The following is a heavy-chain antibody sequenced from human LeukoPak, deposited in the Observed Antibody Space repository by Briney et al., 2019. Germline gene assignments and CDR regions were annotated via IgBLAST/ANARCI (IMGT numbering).Heavy chain of an antibody. CDR2: IYYSGST. V-gene: IGHV4-31*03. CDR3: ARAEQWRALYFQH. CDR1: SGSISSGVYY. Sequence: SQTLSLTCPVSSGSISSGVYYWSWIRQHPGKGLEWIGYIYYSGSTNYNPSLKSRVTISVDTSKNQFSLKLSSVTAADTAVYYCARAEQWRALYFQHWGQGTLVTVSS. D-gene: IGHD6-19*01. J-gene: IGHJ1*01.